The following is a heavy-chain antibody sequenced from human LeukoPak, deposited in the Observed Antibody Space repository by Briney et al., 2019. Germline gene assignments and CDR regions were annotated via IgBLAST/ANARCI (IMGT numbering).Heavy chain of an antibody. D-gene: IGHD4-17*01. V-gene: IGHV4-38-2*02. J-gene: IGHJ3*02. CDR3: ARCCDDYGAYRPFFVPVDI. CDR2: IYHSGST. CDR1: GYSISSGYY. Sequence: SETLSLTCTVSGYSISSGYYWGWIRQPPGKGLEWIGSIYHSGSTYYNPSLKSRVTISVDTSKNQFSLKLSSVTAADTAVYYCARCCDDYGAYRPFFVPVDIWGQGTMVTVSS.